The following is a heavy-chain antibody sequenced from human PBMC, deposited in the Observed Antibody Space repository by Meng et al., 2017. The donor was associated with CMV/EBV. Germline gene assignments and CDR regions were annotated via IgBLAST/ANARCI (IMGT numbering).Heavy chain of an antibody. CDR1: GGFISSSSYY. Sequence: SETLSLTCTVSGGFISSSSYYWGWFRQPPGKGLEWFGSIYYSGSTYCNPSLKSRVTISVDTSKNQFSLKLSSVTAADTAVYYCARLDGDGGQDYWGQGTLVTVSS. J-gene: IGHJ4*02. CDR2: IYYSGST. CDR3: ARLDGDGGQDY. D-gene: IGHD5-24*01. V-gene: IGHV4-39*01.